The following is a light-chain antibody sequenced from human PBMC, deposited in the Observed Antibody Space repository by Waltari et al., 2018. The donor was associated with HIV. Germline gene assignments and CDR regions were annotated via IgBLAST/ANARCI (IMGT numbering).Light chain of an antibody. CDR1: NSDVGGYNY. Sequence: VSGSPGQSITISCTGTNSDVGGYNYVSWYQQYPGKAPKLMIYDVSNRPSGVSNRFSASKSGNTASLTISGLQAEDEADYYCSSYTSSSTVVFGGGTKLTVL. CDR3: SSYTSSSTVV. CDR2: DVS. V-gene: IGLV2-14*04. J-gene: IGLJ2*01.